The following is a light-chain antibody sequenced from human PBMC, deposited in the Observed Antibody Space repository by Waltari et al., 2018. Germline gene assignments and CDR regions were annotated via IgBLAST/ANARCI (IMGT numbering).Light chain of an antibody. V-gene: IGLV7-46*01. Sequence: WFHQKPGQCPRPLIYPPSNKHSWTPARFSGSLLGGKAALTLSCAQPEDEAEYYCLLWYSGARWVFGGGTKLSVL. J-gene: IGLJ3*02. CDR2: PPS. CDR3: LLWYSGARWV.